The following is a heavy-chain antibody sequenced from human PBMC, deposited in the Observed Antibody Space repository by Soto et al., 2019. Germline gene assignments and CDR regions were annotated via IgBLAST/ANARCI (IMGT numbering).Heavy chain of an antibody. CDR1: GGPISGYY. V-gene: IGHV4-4*07. CDR2: IYSAGTT. CDR3: AANWRGAYEGLFDL. J-gene: IGHJ3*01. Sequence: QVQLRESGPGLVKPSETLSPPCNVSGGPISGYYWNWVRQPAGKGLEWIGRIYSAGTTDNNPSLKRRVIMSVDTSSNPFSLKLLAVTAADTAVYYCAANWRGAYEGLFDLWGQGTTVTVSS. D-gene: IGHD1-1*01.